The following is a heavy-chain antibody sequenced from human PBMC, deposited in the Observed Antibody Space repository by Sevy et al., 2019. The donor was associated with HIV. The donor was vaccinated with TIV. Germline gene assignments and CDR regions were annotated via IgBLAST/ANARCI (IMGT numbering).Heavy chain of an antibody. J-gene: IGHJ4*02. Sequence: GGSLRLSYAXSXXXFSSYAMSWVRQAPGKGLEWVSAISGSGGSTYYADSVKGRFTISRDNSKNTLYLQMNSLRAEDTXVYYCAXDSVGQLFXYYFDYXGQGTLVTVSS. D-gene: IGHD3-10*01. CDR2: ISGSGGST. CDR3: AXDSVGQLFXYYFDY. CDR1: XXXFSSYA. V-gene: IGHV3-23*01.